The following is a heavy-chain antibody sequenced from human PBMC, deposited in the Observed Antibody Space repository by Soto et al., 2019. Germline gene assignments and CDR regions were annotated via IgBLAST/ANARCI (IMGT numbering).Heavy chain of an antibody. J-gene: IGHJ6*02. Sequence: PGGSLRLSCAASGFSFSSSTMNWVRQAPGKGLEWVSYISSGSTTIYYAESVKGRFTISRDNGKNSLYLQMNSLRDEDTAVYYCARVRRNDASDYYGMDVWGQGTTVTVS. CDR2: ISSGSTTI. D-gene: IGHD1-1*01. CDR1: GFSFSSST. V-gene: IGHV3-48*02. CDR3: ARVRRNDASDYYGMDV.